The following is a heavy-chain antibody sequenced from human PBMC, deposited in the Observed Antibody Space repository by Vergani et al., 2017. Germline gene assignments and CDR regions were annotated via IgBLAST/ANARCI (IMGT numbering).Heavy chain of an antibody. D-gene: IGHD4-17*01. Sequence: QVQLVQSGAEVKKPGSSVKVSCKASGGTFSSYAISWVRQAPGQGLEWMGGIIPIFGTANYAQKFQGRVTITADESTSTAYRELSSLRSEDTPVYYCARSLRVGDYLDNWFDPWGQGTLVTVSS. V-gene: IGHV1-69*01. CDR2: IIPIFGTA. J-gene: IGHJ5*02. CDR3: ARSLRVGDYLDNWFDP. CDR1: GGTFSSYA.